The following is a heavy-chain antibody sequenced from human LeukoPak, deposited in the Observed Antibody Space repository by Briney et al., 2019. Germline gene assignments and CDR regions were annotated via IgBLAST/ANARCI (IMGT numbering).Heavy chain of an antibody. CDR2: ISNTAYNT. D-gene: IGHD3-16*01. V-gene: IGHV3-23*01. CDR1: GFTFSSYG. Sequence: GGSLRLSCGASGFTFSSYGMSWVRQAPGKGLEWVSTISNTAYNTYYADSVKGRFTISRDNSKDTLYLQMNSLRVEDTAVYYCARRTSGAKDVWGKGTTVTVSP. J-gene: IGHJ6*04. CDR3: ARRTSGAKDV.